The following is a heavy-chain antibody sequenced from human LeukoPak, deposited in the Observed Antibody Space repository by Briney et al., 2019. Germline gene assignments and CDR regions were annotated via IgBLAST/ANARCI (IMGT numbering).Heavy chain of an antibody. CDR2: ISQSART. Sequence: SETLSLTCAVTGGSISNNWWTWVRQPPGKGLEWIGEISQSARTNYNPSLKSRVTMSIDKSRNQFSLRMSSVTAADTAVYYCAGVRLGSSGSSEYFEHWGQGTLVTVSS. J-gene: IGHJ1*01. CDR3: AGVRLGSSGSSEYFEH. V-gene: IGHV4-4*02. CDR1: GGSISNNW. D-gene: IGHD3-22*01.